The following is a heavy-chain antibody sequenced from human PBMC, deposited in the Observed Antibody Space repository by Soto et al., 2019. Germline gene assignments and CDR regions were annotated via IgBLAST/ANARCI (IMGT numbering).Heavy chain of an antibody. J-gene: IGHJ4*02. CDR3: ARHSTPWDRSGYFDS. V-gene: IGHV4-39*01. CDR2: IYFGGNT. CDR1: GVSINNSDFL. Sequence: SETLSLTCTVSGVSINNSDFLCGWVRQPPGKALEWIGSIYFGGNTYYNPSLESRVTISADTSKNQISLKLTSVTAAHTAVYYRARHSTPWDRSGYFDSWGQGTLVTVSS. D-gene: IGHD3-22*01.